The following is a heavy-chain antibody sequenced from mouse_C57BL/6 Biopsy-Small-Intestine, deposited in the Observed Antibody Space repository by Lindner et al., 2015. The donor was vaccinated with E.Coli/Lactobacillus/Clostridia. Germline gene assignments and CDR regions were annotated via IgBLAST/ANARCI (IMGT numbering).Heavy chain of an antibody. CDR2: IYPGDGDT. D-gene: IGHD1-1*01. CDR1: GYAFSSSW. J-gene: IGHJ1*03. Sequence: VQLQESGPELVKPGASVKISCKASGYAFSSSWMTWVKQRPGKGLEWIGRIYPGDGDTNYNGKFKGKATLTADKSSTTAYMQLSSLTSEDSAAYFCARPGSSYGWYFDVWGTGTTVTVSS. V-gene: IGHV1-82*01. CDR3: ARPGSSYGWYFDV.